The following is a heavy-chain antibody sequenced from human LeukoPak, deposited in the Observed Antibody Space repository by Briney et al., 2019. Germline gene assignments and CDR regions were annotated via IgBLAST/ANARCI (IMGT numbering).Heavy chain of an antibody. CDR3: ATWTLVNGSSRGFDC. D-gene: IGHD5-12*01. J-gene: IGHJ4*02. CDR2: ISSSSSYI. CDR1: GFTFSSYS. V-gene: IGHV3-21*01. Sequence: GGSLRLSCAASGFTFSSYSMNWVRQAPGKGLEWVSSISSSSSYIKYADSVKGRFTISRDNAKNSLYLQMNSLRAEDTALYYCATWTLVNGSSRGFDCWGQGTLVIVSS.